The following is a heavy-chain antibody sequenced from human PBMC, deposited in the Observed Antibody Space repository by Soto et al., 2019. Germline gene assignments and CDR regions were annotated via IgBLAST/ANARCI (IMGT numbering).Heavy chain of an antibody. Sequence: EVQLVESGVGLVQPGGSLRLSCAASGFTLSSLWMTWVRQPPGKGLEWVANIKQDGSDKYYVDSVKGRFTISRDNAKNSLYLQMNSLRAEDTAVYYCARGGDTSSWYWYYWGQGTLVTVSS. CDR1: GFTLSSLW. D-gene: IGHD6-13*01. CDR3: ARGGDTSSWYWYY. J-gene: IGHJ4*02. CDR2: IKQDGSDK. V-gene: IGHV3-7*01.